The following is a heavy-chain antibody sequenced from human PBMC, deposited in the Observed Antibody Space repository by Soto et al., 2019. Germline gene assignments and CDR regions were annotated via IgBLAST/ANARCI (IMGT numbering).Heavy chain of an antibody. CDR3: ARVLYPWGMDV. V-gene: IGHV3-53*04. CDR2: MYSGSST. CDR1: GFSVSNNY. J-gene: IGHJ6*02. Sequence: EVQLVESGGGLVQPGGSLRLSCAASGFSVSNNYMSWVRQAPEKGLEWVSIMYSGSSTYYADSVKGRFTISRDRSKNTLYLQMNSLRAEDTAVYYCARVLYPWGMDVWDQGTTVTVS. D-gene: IGHD3-16*01.